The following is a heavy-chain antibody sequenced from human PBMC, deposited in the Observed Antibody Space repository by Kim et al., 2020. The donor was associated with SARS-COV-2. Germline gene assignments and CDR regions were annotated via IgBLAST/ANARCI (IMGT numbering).Heavy chain of an antibody. Sequence: SETLSLTCTVSGGSISSYYWSWIRQPPGKGLEWIGYIFYNGSTNYSPSLKNRVTISLDTSKNQFSLRLSSVTAADTAVYYCARLRAAAGEFFYYYGMDV. CDR1: GGSISSYY. D-gene: IGHD6-13*01. CDR2: IFYNGST. CDR3: ARLRAAAGEFFYYYGMDV. V-gene: IGHV4-59*08. J-gene: IGHJ6*01.